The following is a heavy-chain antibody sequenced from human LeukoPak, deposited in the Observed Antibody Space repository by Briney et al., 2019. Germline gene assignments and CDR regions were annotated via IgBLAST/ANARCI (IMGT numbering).Heavy chain of an antibody. J-gene: IGHJ6*03. V-gene: IGHV3-48*01. CDR3: ARRSEFGVLYYMDV. Sequence: GGSLRLSYAVSGFTFSSYSMNWVRQAPGKGVEWVSYISGSSGTIYYADSVKGRFTISRDNAKNSLYLQMNSLRAEDTAVYYCARRSEFGVLYYMDVWGKGTTVTVSS. CDR2: ISGSSGTI. D-gene: IGHD3-16*01. CDR1: GFTFSSYS.